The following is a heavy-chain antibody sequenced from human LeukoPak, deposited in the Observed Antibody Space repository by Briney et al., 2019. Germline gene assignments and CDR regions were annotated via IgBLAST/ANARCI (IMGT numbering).Heavy chain of an antibody. CDR3: ARGGDLLFGKYYFDY. Sequence: PSETLSLTCTVSGGPISSYYWSWIRQPPGKGLEWIGYIYYTGSTNYNPSLKSRVTISVDTSKNQFSLKLSSVTAADTAVYYCARGGDLLFGKYYFDYWGQGTLVTVSS. D-gene: IGHD2-21*01. J-gene: IGHJ4*02. CDR2: IYYTGST. CDR1: GGPISSYY. V-gene: IGHV4-59*01.